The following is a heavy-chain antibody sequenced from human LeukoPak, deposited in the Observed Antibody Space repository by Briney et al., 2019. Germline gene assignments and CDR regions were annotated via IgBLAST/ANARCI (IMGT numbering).Heavy chain of an antibody. CDR3: AKAPGYSDYYGMDV. V-gene: IGHV3-30*18. CDR2: ISYGGSNK. D-gene: IGHD3-10*01. CDR1: GFTFSSYG. J-gene: IGHJ6*04. Sequence: PGGSLRLSCAASGFTFSSYGMHWVRQAPGKGLEWVAVISYGGSNKYYADSVKGRFTISRDNSKNTLYLQMNSLRAEDTAVYYCAKAPGYSDYYGMDVWGKGTTVTVSS.